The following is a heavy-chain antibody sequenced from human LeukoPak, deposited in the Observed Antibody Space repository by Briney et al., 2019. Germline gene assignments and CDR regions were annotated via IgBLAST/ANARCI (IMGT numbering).Heavy chain of an antibody. J-gene: IGHJ4*02. CDR1: GFTFDDYT. CDR2: ISWDGGST. V-gene: IGHV3-43*01. CDR3: AEGYSSWYFDY. Sequence: PGGSLRLSCAASGFTFDDYTMHWVRHAPGKGVEWVSLISWDGGSTYYADSVKGRFTISRDNSKNSLYLQMNSLRTEDTAVYYCAEGYSSWYFDYWGQGTLVTVSS. D-gene: IGHD6-6*01.